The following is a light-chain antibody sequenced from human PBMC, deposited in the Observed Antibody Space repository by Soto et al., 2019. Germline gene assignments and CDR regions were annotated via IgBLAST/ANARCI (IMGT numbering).Light chain of an antibody. CDR1: QSVTSSH. V-gene: IGKV3D-15*01. J-gene: IGKJ2*01. CDR2: GAS. CDR3: QHYNNWPYT. Sequence: EIVSTQTPGTLSLSPGERATLSCRASQSVTSSHLAWYQQKPGQAPRLLIYGASTRATGIPDRFSGSGSDTDFSLTISSLQSEDFAVYYCQHYNNWPYTFGQGTKLEIK.